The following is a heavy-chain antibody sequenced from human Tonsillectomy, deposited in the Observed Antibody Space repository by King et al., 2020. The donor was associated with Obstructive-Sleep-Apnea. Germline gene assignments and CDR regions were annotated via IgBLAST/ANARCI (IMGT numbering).Heavy chain of an antibody. Sequence: QLQESGPGLVKPSGTLSLTCIVSGGSISSDNWWSWVRQPPGKGLEWIGEIYHTGSTNSNPSLKSRVTISVDKSKKQFSLKLRSVTAADTAVYYCATFYYNSRPWGMDVWGQGTTVTVSS. V-gene: IGHV4-4*02. CDR1: GGSISSDNW. J-gene: IGHJ6*02. CDR3: ATFYYNSRPWGMDV. CDR2: IYHTGST. D-gene: IGHD3-22*01.